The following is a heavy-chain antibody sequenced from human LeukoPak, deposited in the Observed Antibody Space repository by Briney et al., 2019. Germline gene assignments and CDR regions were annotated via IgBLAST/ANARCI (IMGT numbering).Heavy chain of an antibody. CDR2: INPGKGNT. V-gene: IGHV1-3*01. D-gene: IGHD3-22*01. CDR3: AREGYYDSSGYPNNWFDP. CDR1: GYTFTNYA. Sequence: ASVKVSCKASGYTFTNYAMHWVRQAPGQRLEWMGWINPGKGNTKYSQKIQGRVTITRDTSASTAYMELSSLRSEDTAVYYCAREGYYDSSGYPNNWFDPWGQGTLVTVSS. J-gene: IGHJ5*02.